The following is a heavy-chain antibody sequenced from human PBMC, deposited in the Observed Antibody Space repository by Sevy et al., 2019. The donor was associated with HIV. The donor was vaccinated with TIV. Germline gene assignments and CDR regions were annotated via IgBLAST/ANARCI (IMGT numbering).Heavy chain of an antibody. Sequence: SETLSLTCSVSGGSFSNHHWNWIRQPPGKGLEWIGYVYYSGSTNYNPSLKSRVTITVDTSKNQFSLKLYSVTAADTAVYYCVRADYGDYVGWFDPWGQGTLVTVSS. J-gene: IGHJ5*02. CDR2: VYYSGST. CDR1: GGSFSNHH. CDR3: VRADYGDYVGWFDP. D-gene: IGHD4-17*01. V-gene: IGHV4-59*11.